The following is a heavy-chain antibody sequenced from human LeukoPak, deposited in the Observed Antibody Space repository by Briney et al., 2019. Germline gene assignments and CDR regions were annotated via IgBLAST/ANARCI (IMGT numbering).Heavy chain of an antibody. CDR1: GFTFSSYS. CDR2: ISSSSGTTR. J-gene: IGHJ4*02. D-gene: IGHD1/OR15-1a*01. Sequence: GGSLRLSCAASGFTFSSYSMNWVRQAPGKGLEWVSYISSSSGTTRFYADSVKGRFTISRDNAKNSLYLQMSSLRAEDTAVYYCARNNIFDSWGQGALVTVSS. V-gene: IGHV3-48*04. CDR3: ARNNIFDS.